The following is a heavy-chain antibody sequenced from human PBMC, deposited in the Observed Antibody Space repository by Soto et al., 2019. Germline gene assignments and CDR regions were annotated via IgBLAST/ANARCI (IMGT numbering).Heavy chain of an antibody. J-gene: IGHJ4*02. D-gene: IGHD1-26*01. CDR1: CGSISSGGYY. V-gene: IGHV4-31*03. Sequence: SETLSLTCTVSCGSISSGGYYWSWTRQRPGKGLEWIGDIHYSGSTFYNPSLKSRVTISVDTSENQFSLKLSSMTAADTAVYYCAKWPREHNAFDLWGQGTLVTVSS. CDR2: IHYSGST. CDR3: AKWPREHNAFDL.